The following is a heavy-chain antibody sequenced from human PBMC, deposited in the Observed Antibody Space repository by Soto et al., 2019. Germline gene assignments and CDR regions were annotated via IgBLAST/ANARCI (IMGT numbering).Heavy chain of an antibody. V-gene: IGHV1-69*06. CDR2: IIPIFGTS. CDR1: GGTFSGHA. D-gene: IGHD3-22*01. CDR3: ASGLPYFDTGGPWSVDY. J-gene: IGHJ4*02. Sequence: QVQLVQSGAEVRKQRSSVKVSCKSYGGTFSGHALSWVRQAPGQGLEWMGGIIPIFGTSNYAQKFQGRVTITADTSTRTAYMELTSLRSEDTAVYYCASGLPYFDTGGPWSVDYWGQGSLVTVSS.